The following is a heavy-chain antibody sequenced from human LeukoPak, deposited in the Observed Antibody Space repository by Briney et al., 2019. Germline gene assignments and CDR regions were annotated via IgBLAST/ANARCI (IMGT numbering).Heavy chain of an antibody. CDR2: MNPNSGNT. Sequence: ASVKVSCKASGYTFTSYDINWVRQATGQGLEWMGWMNPNSGNTGYAQKFQGRVTMTRDTSTRTVYLDVSSLRSEDTAVYYCARDEISYSGYDFDYWGQGTLVTVSS. D-gene: IGHD5-12*01. CDR1: GYTFTSYD. V-gene: IGHV1-8*01. CDR3: ARDEISYSGYDFDY. J-gene: IGHJ4*02.